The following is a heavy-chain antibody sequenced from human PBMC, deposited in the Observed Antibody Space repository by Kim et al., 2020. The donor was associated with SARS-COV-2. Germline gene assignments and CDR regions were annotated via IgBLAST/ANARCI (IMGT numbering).Heavy chain of an antibody. D-gene: IGHD3-3*01. CDR2: IYYSGST. V-gene: IGHV4-59*01. CDR1: GGSISSYY. J-gene: IGHJ6*02. Sequence: SETLSLTCTVSGGSISSYYWSWIRQPPGKGLEWIGYIYYSGSTNYNPSLKSRVTISVDTSKNQFSLKLSSVTAADTAVYYCARGSPHSTSGYGDYYYYGMDVWGQGTTVTVSS. CDR3: ARGSPHSTSGYGDYYYYGMDV.